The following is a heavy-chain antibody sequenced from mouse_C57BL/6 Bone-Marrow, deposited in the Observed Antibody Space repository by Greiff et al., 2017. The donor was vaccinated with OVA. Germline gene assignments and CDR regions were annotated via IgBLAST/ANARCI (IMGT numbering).Heavy chain of an antibody. D-gene: IGHD1-1*01. CDR2: IDPENGDT. Sequence: EVMLVESGAELVRPGASVKLSCTASGFNIKDDYMHWVKQRPEQGLEWIGWIDPENGDTEYASKFQGKATITADTSSNTAYLQLSSLTSEDTAVYYCTTIYYYGSSRSRRTLDYWGQGTTLTVSS. CDR1: GFNIKDDY. J-gene: IGHJ2*01. CDR3: TTIYYYGSSRSRRTLDY. V-gene: IGHV14-4*01.